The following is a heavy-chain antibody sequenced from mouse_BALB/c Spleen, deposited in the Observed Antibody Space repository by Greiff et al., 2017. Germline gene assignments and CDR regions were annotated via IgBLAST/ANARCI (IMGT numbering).Heavy chain of an antibody. J-gene: IGHJ3*01. CDR3: ARGYDYDSAWFAY. D-gene: IGHD2-4*01. Sequence: EVLLVESGGGLVQPGGSLTLSCAASGFTFSSYTMSWVRQTPEKRLEWVAYISNGGGSTYYPATVKGRFTISRDNAKNTLYLQMSSLKSEDTAMYYCARGYDYDSAWFAYWGQGTLVTVSA. CDR1: GFTFSSYT. V-gene: IGHV5-12-2*01. CDR2: ISNGGGST.